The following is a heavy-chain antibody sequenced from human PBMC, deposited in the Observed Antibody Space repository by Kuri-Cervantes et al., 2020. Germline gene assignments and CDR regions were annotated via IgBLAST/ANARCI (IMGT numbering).Heavy chain of an antibody. D-gene: IGHD4-17*01. J-gene: IGHJ5*02. CDR2: ISSSSSYI. Sequence: GGSLRLSCAASGFTFDDYAMHWVRQAPGKGLEWVSSISSSSSYIYYADSVKGRFTISRDNSKNTLYLQMNSLRAEDTAVYYCAKTTPYYYGDYVFGWFDPWGRGTLVTVSS. V-gene: IGHV3-21*04. CDR1: GFTFDDYA. CDR3: AKTTPYYYGDYVFGWFDP.